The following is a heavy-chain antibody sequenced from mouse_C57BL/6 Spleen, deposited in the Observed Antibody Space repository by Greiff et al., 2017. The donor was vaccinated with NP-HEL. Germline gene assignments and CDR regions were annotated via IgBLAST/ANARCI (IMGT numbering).Heavy chain of an antibody. J-gene: IGHJ2*01. CDR3: ARGGYSNYPDY. Sequence: VQLVESGAELARPGASVKLSCKASGYTFTSYGISWVKQRTGQGLEWIGEIYPRSGNTYYNEKFKGKATLTADKSSSTAYMELRSLTSEDSAVYFCARGGYSNYPDYWGQGTTLTVSS. CDR2: IYPRSGNT. D-gene: IGHD2-5*01. V-gene: IGHV1-81*01. CDR1: GYTFTSYG.